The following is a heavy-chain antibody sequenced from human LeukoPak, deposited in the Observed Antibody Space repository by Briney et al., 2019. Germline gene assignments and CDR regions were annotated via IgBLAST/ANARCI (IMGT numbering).Heavy chain of an antibody. CDR2: IYYSGST. V-gene: IGHV4-59*01. CDR3: ARGQLFNFDY. CDR1: GGSISSYF. D-gene: IGHD3-10*01. J-gene: IGHJ4*02. Sequence: SETLSLTWTVPGGSISSYFWSWIRQPPGKGLEWIGYIYYSGSTNYNPSLKSRVTISVDTSKNQFSLRLSSVTAADTAVYYCARGQLFNFDYWGQGTLVTVSS.